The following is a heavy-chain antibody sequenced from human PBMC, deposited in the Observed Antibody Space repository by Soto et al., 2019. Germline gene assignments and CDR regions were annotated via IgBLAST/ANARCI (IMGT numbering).Heavy chain of an antibody. CDR2: ISSSSSYI. J-gene: IGHJ6*02. Sequence: PGGSLRLSCAASGFTFSSYSMNWVRQAPGKGLEWVSSISSSSSYIYYADSVKGRFTISRDNAKNSLYLQMNSLRAEDTAVYYCASMVRGVDYYYYYGMDVWGQGTTVTVS. V-gene: IGHV3-21*01. CDR3: ASMVRGVDYYYYYGMDV. D-gene: IGHD3-10*01. CDR1: GFTFSSYS.